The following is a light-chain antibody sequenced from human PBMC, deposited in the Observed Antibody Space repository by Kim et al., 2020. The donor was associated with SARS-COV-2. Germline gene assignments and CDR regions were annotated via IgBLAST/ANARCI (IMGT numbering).Light chain of an antibody. CDR1: SSEIGAYNY. CDR3: CAYAGRYTYV. J-gene: IGLJ1*01. Sequence: SIIICCTGSSSEIGAYNYISWYQQHAGDVPKLMIVDVNKRPSGVPDRFSGSKSGNTASLTISGLQAEDEADYYCCAYAGRYTYVFGTGTKVTVL. V-gene: IGLV2-11*03. CDR2: DVN.